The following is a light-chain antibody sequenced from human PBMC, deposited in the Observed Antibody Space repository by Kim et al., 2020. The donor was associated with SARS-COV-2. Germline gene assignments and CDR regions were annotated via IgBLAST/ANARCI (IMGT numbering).Light chain of an antibody. J-gene: IGLJ2*01. CDR3: QTWDSITVV. Sequence: VSPGQTASITCSGDKLGEKYACWYQQKPGQSPVLVIYQDTKRPSGIPERFSGSNSGNTATLTISGTQAMDEAYYYCQTWDSITVVFGGGTQLTVL. CDR2: QDT. CDR1: KLGEKY. V-gene: IGLV3-1*01.